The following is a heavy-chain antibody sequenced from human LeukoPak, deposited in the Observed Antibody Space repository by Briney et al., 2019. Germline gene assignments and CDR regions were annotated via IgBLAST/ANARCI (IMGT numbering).Heavy chain of an antibody. D-gene: IGHD6-19*01. J-gene: IGHJ4*02. Sequence: GGSLRLSCAASGFTFSNYDMHWVRQATGKGLEWVLGITTAGNTHYAGSVEGRFTISRANAKNSLYLQMNSLRAGDTAVYYCAKVKSDSSGWYHVLDWGQGTLVTVSS. CDR1: GFTFSNYD. CDR3: AKVKSDSSGWYHVLD. V-gene: IGHV3-13*04. CDR2: ITTAGNT.